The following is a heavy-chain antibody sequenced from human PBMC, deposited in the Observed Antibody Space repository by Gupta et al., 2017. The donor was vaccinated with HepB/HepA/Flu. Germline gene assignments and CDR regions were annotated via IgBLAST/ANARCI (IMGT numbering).Heavy chain of an antibody. CDR3: ARDALLASNWFDP. V-gene: IGHV4-30-4*01. J-gene: IGHJ5*02. CDR1: SGPINSGDYY. CDR2: IHHSGVA. D-gene: IGHD2-8*02. Sequence: QVQLQESGPGLVKPSQTLSLNCTVSSGPINSGDYYWSWIRQPPGKGLEWIGYIHHSGVAFYNPSLKRRVVISGDTSTNQFSLNLKYVTAADTAIYYCARDALLASNWFDPWGQGILVTVSS.